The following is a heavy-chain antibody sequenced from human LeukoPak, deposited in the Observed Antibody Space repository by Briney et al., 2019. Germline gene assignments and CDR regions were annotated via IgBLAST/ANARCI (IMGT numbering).Heavy chain of an antibody. CDR3: ARDSKVAFDI. J-gene: IGHJ3*02. CDR2: IYYSGST. CDR1: GGSISSGGYY. Sequence: SETLSLTCTVSGGSISSGGYYWSWIRQHPGKGLEWIGYIYYSGSTYYNPSLKSRVTISVDTSKNQFSLKLCSVTAADTAVYYCARDSKVAFDIWGQGTMVTVSS. V-gene: IGHV4-31*03. D-gene: IGHD3-3*02.